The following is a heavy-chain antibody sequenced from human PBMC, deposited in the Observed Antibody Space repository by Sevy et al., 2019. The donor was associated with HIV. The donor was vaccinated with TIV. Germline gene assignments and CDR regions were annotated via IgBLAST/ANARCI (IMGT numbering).Heavy chain of an antibody. V-gene: IGHV3-48*02. D-gene: IGHD3-10*01. CDR2: ISSSSSTI. Sequence: GGSLRPSFAALGSTFRSYSINGVPQAPGKGREGVPYISSSSSTIYYADSVKGRFTISRDNAKNSLYLQMNSLRDEDTAVYYCARDPRGIITMVRGVFDYWGQGTLVTVSS. CDR1: GSTFRSYS. CDR3: ARDPRGIITMVRGVFDY. J-gene: IGHJ4*02.